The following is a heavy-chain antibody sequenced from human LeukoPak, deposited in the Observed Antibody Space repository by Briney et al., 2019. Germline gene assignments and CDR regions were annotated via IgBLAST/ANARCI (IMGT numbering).Heavy chain of an antibody. CDR3: ATDQTGANDAFDI. CDR1: GYTFTSYD. Sequence: ASVKVSCKASGYTFTSYDINWVRQASGQGLEWMGWMNPNSGNTGYAQKFQGRDTMTRNTSISTAYMELSSLRSEDTAVYYCATDQTGANDAFDIWGQGTMVTVSS. D-gene: IGHD1-26*01. CDR2: MNPNSGNT. V-gene: IGHV1-8*01. J-gene: IGHJ3*02.